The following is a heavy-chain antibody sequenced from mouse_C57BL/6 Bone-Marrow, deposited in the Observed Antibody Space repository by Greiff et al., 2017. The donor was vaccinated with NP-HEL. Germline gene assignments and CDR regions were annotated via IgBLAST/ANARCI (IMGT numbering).Heavy chain of an antibody. CDR1: GYTFTSYW. V-gene: IGHV1-64*01. J-gene: IGHJ4*01. CDR3: ANLDYYGSSYDAMDY. CDR2: IHPNSGST. Sequence: VQLQQPGAELVKPGASVKLSCKASGYTFTSYWMHWVKQRPGQGLEWIGMIHPNSGSTNYNEKFKSKATLTVDNSSSTAYMQLSSLTSEDSAVYYCANLDYYGSSYDAMDYWGQGTSVTVSS. D-gene: IGHD1-1*01.